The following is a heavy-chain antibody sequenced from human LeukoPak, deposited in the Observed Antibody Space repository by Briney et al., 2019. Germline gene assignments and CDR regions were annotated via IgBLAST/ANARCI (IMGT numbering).Heavy chain of an antibody. Sequence: GGSLRLSCAASGFTFSSYSMNWVRQAPGKGLEWVSSISSSSSYIYYADSVKGRFTISRDNAKNSLYLQMNSLRAEDTAVYYCARDARYYYDSSGYHPFDYWGQGTLVTVSS. CDR1: GFTFSSYS. CDR3: ARDARYYYDSSGYHPFDY. J-gene: IGHJ4*02. CDR2: ISSSSSYI. V-gene: IGHV3-21*01. D-gene: IGHD3-22*01.